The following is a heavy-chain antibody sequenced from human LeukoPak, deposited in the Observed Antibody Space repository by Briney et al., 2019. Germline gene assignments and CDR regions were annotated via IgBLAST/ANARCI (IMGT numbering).Heavy chain of an antibody. V-gene: IGHV4-34*01. CDR3: ARGDRPREIPPLIRKKNAFDI. Sequence: SETLSLTCTVSGYSMSSGYYWSWIRQPPGKGLEWIGEINHSGSTNYNPSLKSRLTISVDTSKNQFSLKLSSVTAADTAVYYCARGDRPREIPPLIRKKNAFDIWGQGTMVTVSS. D-gene: IGHD2-8*01. CDR1: GYSMSSGYY. CDR2: INHSGST. J-gene: IGHJ3*02.